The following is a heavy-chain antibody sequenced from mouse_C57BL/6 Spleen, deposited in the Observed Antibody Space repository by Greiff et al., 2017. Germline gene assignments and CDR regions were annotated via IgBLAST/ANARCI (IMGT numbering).Heavy chain of an antibody. CDR3: ARDGYGALVPYYFDY. J-gene: IGHJ2*01. CDR1: GFTFSSYA. D-gene: IGHD2-2*01. CDR2: ISDGGSYT. V-gene: IGHV5-4*01. Sequence: EVKLVESGGGLVKPGGSLKLSCAASGFTFSSYAMSWVRQTPEKRLEWVATISDGGSYTYYPDNVKGRFTISRDNAKNNLYLQMSHLKSEDTAMYYCARDGYGALVPYYFDYWGQGTTLTFSS.